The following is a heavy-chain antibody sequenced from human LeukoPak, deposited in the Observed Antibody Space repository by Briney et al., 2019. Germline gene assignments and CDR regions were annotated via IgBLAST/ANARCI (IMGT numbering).Heavy chain of an antibody. CDR1: GGSISSYY. CDR2: IYYSGST. Sequence: PSETLSLTCTVSGGSISSYYWSWIRQPPGKGLEWIGYIYYSGSTNYNPSLKSRVTISVDTSKNQYSLKLSSVTAADTAVYYCARQSGDYDFWSGYSYNWFDPWGQGTLVTVSS. V-gene: IGHV4-59*01. CDR3: ARQSGDYDFWSGYSYNWFDP. D-gene: IGHD3-3*01. J-gene: IGHJ5*02.